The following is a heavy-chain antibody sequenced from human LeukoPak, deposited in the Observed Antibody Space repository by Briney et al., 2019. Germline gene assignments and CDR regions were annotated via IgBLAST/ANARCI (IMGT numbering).Heavy chain of an antibody. Sequence: GESLKISCKGSGYSSTSYWISWVRQMPGKGLEWMGRIDPSDSYTNYSPSFQGHVSISADKSISAAYLQWSSLKASDTAMYYCHLAVAGNYGMDVWGQGTTVTVSS. D-gene: IGHD6-19*01. CDR1: GYSSTSYW. CDR3: HLAVAGNYGMDV. CDR2: IDPSDSYT. V-gene: IGHV5-10-1*01. J-gene: IGHJ6*02.